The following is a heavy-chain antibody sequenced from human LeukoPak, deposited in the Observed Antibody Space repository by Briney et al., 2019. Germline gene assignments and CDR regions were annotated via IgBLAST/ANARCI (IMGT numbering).Heavy chain of an antibody. CDR3: ASQQSMVRVVIITLGGPNWFDP. CDR1: GGTFSSYA. CDR2: IIPIFGTA. D-gene: IGHD3-10*01. J-gene: IGHJ5*02. V-gene: IGHV1-69*13. Sequence: SVKVSCKASGGTFSSYAISWVRQAPGQGLEWMGGIIPIFGTANYAQKFQGRVTITADESTSTAYMELSSLRSEDTAVYYCASQQSMVRVVIITLGGPNWFDPWGQGTLVTVPS.